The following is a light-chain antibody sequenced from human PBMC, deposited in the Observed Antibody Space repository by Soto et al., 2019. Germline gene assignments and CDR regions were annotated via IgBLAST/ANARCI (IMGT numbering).Light chain of an antibody. CDR1: QAVDSKF. J-gene: IGKJ5*01. V-gene: IGKV3-20*01. CDR2: AVS. Sequence: IVLTQSPGTLSLSPGETATLSCRASQAVDSKFLAWSQPNPGQAPRLILFAVSGRATGVPARFSGGVSGADFPLTIRSLEPEDFAVYYCHLYGISVPVTFGQGTRLQI. CDR3: HLYGISVPVT.